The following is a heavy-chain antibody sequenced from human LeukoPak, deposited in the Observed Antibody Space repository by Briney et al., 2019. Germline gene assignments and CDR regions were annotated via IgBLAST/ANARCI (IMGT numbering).Heavy chain of an antibody. CDR3: IVFGDSNH. CDR1: GFTGSHNY. V-gene: IGHV3-53*01. CDR2: THSSGGT. Sequence: GGSLRLSCAASGFTGSHNYMSWVRQAPGKGLEWVSATHSSGGTYYAGSVKGRFTISRDTSKNTLYLQINSLSVEDTAVYYCIVFGDSNHWGQGTLVTVSS. D-gene: IGHD4-17*01. J-gene: IGHJ5*02.